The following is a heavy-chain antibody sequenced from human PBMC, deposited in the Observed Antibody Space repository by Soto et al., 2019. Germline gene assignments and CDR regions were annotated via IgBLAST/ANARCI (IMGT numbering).Heavy chain of an antibody. Sequence: GGSLRLSCAASGFIFSSFAMSWVRQAPGKGLEWVSTISNNGGSTYSADSVKGRFTISRDNSKNTLYLQMNSLRAEDTAVYYCAKDPDISGWYQTDLDYWGQGTLVTVSS. V-gene: IGHV3-23*01. CDR2: ISNNGGST. CDR1: GFIFSSFA. CDR3: AKDPDISGWYQTDLDY. D-gene: IGHD6-19*01. J-gene: IGHJ4*02.